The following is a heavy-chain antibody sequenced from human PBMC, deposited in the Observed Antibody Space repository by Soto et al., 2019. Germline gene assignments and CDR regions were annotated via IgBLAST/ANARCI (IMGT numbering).Heavy chain of an antibody. Sequence: KTSETLSLTCAVYGGSFSGYYWSWIRQPPGKGLEWIGEINHSGSTNYNPSLKSRVTISVDTSKNQFSLKLSSVTAADTAVYYCARGVRVSAHGDSDRDYWGQGTLVTVSS. CDR3: ARGVRVSAHGDSDRDY. CDR1: GGSFSGYY. D-gene: IGHD2-21*01. CDR2: INHSGST. J-gene: IGHJ4*02. V-gene: IGHV4-34*01.